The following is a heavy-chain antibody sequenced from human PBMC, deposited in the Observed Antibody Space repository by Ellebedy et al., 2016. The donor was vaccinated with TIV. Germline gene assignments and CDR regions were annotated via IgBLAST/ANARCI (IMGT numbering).Heavy chain of an antibody. J-gene: IGHJ3*02. CDR3: ATDGSYGDYRSPTHAFVM. CDR1: GFSFRSYW. V-gene: IGHV3-7*01. D-gene: IGHD4-17*01. Sequence: GESLKISCGASGFSFRSYWMTWVRQAPGKGLEWVANINQDGSDTYYVDSVKGRFTIARDNAKKSLYLQMSSLRVEDTAVYYCATDGSYGDYRSPTHAFVMWGRGTMVTVSS. CDR2: INQDGSDT.